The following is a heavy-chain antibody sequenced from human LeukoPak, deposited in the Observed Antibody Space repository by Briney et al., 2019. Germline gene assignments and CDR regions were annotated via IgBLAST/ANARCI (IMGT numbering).Heavy chain of an antibody. CDR1: GGSFSGYY. D-gene: IGHD1-26*01. Sequence: SETLSLTCAVYGGSFSGYYWSWIRQPPGKGLEWIGEINHSGSTNYNPSLKSRVTISVDTSKNQFSLKLSSVTAADTAVYYCARGDISQWELRGFFDYWGQGTLVTVSS. J-gene: IGHJ4*02. CDR2: INHSGST. V-gene: IGHV4-34*01. CDR3: ARGDISQWELRGFFDY.